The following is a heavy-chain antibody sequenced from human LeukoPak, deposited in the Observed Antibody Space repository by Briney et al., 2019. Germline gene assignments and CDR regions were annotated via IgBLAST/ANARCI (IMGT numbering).Heavy chain of an antibody. Sequence: EASVKVSCKASGYTFTNYGISWVRQAPGQGLEWMGWISGYNGNTKNVQKFRGRVTMTTDTSTSTAYMELRCLRSDDTAVYYCARMAYDILTGYFQPNWFDPWGQGTLVTVSS. CDR1: GYTFTNYG. D-gene: IGHD3-9*01. CDR2: ISGYNGNT. V-gene: IGHV1-18*01. CDR3: ARMAYDILTGYFQPNWFDP. J-gene: IGHJ5*02.